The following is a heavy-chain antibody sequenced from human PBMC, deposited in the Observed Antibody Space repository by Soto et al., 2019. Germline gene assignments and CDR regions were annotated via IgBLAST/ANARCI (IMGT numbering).Heavy chain of an antibody. CDR1: GYTFTSYG. Sequence: GASVKVSCKASGYTFTSYGISWVRQAPGQVLEWMGWISAYNGNTNYAQKLQGRVTMTTDTSTSTAYMELRSLRSDDTAVYYCARDLQGWELGYYYYGMDVWGQGTTVTVSS. D-gene: IGHD1-26*01. CDR2: ISAYNGNT. J-gene: IGHJ6*02. CDR3: ARDLQGWELGYYYYGMDV. V-gene: IGHV1-18*01.